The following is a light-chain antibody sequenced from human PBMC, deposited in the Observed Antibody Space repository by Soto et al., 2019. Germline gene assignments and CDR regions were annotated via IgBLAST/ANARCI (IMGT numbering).Light chain of an antibody. V-gene: IGLV2-23*01. Sequence: QSALNQPASVSGSPGQSITISCTGTSSDVGSYNLVSWYQQHPGKAPKVMIYEGSKRPSGVSNRFSGSKSGNTASLTISGLQAEDEADYYCCSYAGSSYVFGTGTKVTVL. J-gene: IGLJ1*01. CDR1: SSDVGSYNL. CDR3: CSYAGSSYV. CDR2: EGS.